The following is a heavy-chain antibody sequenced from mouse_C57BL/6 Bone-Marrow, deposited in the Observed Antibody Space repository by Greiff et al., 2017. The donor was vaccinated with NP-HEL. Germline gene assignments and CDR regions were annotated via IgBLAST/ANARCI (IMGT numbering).Heavy chain of an antibody. D-gene: IGHD2-1*01. V-gene: IGHV1-81*01. CDR1: GYTFTSYG. CDR3: ARWGLWYPYYYAMDY. CDR2: IYPRSGTT. J-gene: IGHJ4*01. Sequence: VQLQQSGAELARPGASVKLSCKASGYTFTSYGISWVKQRTGQGLEWIGEIYPRSGTTYYNEKFKGKATLTADKSSSTAYMELRSLTSEDSAVYFCARWGLWYPYYYAMDYWGQGTSVTVSS.